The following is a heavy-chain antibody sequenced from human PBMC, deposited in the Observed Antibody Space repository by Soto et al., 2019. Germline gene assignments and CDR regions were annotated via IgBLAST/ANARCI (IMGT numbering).Heavy chain of an antibody. CDR1: GFTVSSNY. CDR2: TEPDGRQN. CDR3: ARDREYKCFDL. J-gene: IGHJ5*02. Sequence: PGGSLRLSCAASGFTVSSNYRSWVRQAPGKGLEWVASTEPDGRQNYYLDSVKGRFTISRDNAKSSLYLQLDSLRVEDTAVYYCARDREYKCFDLWGPGTLVTVSS. V-gene: IGHV3-7*01.